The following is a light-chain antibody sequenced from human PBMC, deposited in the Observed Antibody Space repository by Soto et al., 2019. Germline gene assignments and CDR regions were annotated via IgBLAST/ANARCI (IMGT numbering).Light chain of an antibody. CDR2: GAS. V-gene: IGKV3-20*01. J-gene: IGKJ1*01. CDR1: RGVSANY. CDR3: LQYGGLPRT. Sequence: ENLLTQSPGTLSLSPGEGATLSCRASRGVSANYLAWYQQKPGQAPTLLIYGASIRAAGIPDRFSGSGSGTDFTLTITRLEPEDFAVYFCLQYGGLPRTFGQGTKVDIK.